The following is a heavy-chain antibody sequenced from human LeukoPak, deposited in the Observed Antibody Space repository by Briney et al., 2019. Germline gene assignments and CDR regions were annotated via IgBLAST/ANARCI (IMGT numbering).Heavy chain of an antibody. D-gene: IGHD3-10*01. V-gene: IGHV4-31*03. CDR3: AGAPVVRGVSGMGFLDC. Sequence: PSQTLSLTCTVSGGSISSGDYYWTWIRQHLGKGLEWIGYIHYSGTTYYNPSLKSRLTISVDTSTNQFSLKLDSVTAADTAVYYCAGAPVVRGVSGMGFLDCWGQGTLVTVSS. CDR1: GGSISSGDYY. CDR2: IHYSGTT. J-gene: IGHJ4*02.